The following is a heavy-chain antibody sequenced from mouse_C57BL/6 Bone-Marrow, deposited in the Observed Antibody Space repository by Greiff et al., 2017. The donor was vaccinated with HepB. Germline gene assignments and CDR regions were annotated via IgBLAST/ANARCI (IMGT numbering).Heavy chain of an antibody. D-gene: IGHD1-1*01. V-gene: IGHV1-54*01. CDR3: ARRWYYGPLAMDY. J-gene: IGHJ4*01. Sequence: LVESGAELVRPGTSVKVSCKASGYAFTNYLIEWVKQRPGQGLEWIGVINPGSGGTNYNEKFKGKATLTADKSSSTAYMQLSSLTSEDSAVYFCARRWYYGPLAMDYWGQGTSVTVSS. CDR2: INPGSGGT. CDR1: GYAFTNYL.